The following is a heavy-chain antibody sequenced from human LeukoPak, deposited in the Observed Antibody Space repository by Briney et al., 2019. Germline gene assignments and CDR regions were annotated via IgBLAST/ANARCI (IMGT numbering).Heavy chain of an antibody. D-gene: IGHD3-3*01. CDR2: IYYSGST. Sequence: PSETLSLTCTVSGGSISSYYWSWIRQPPGKGLEWIGYIYYSGSTNYNPSLKSRVTISVDTSKNQFSLKLSSVTAADTAVYYCARGSYDFWSGYSLFDYWGQGTLVTVSS. V-gene: IGHV4-59*01. J-gene: IGHJ4*02. CDR1: GGSISSYY. CDR3: ARGSYDFWSGYSLFDY.